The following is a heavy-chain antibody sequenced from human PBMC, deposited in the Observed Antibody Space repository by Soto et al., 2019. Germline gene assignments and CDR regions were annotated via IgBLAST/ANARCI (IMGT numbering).Heavy chain of an antibody. J-gene: IGHJ4*02. CDR1: GGSISSSSYY. V-gene: IGHV4-39*01. CDR2: IYYSGST. Sequence: SEILSLTCTVCGGSISSSSYYWGWIRQPPGKGLEWIGSIYYSGSTYYNPSLKSRVTISVDTSKNQFSLKLSSVTAADTAVYYCARHVPSQYGSGSLYFDYWGQGTLVTVSS. D-gene: IGHD3-10*01. CDR3: ARHVPSQYGSGSLYFDY.